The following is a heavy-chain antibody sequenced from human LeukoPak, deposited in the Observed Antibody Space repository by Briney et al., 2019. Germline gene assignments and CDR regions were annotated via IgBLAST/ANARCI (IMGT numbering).Heavy chain of an antibody. CDR2: IYPGDSDT. J-gene: IGHJ4*02. CDR1: GYTFTNFW. CDR3: ARRLSSTPLYDY. V-gene: IGHV5-51*01. Sequence: GESLKISCKGSGYTFTNFWIGWVRQMPGKGLEWMGIIYPGDSDTRYSSSFQGQVTISADKSISTAYLQWSSLKASDTTMYYCARRLSSTPLYDYWGQGTLVTDSS. D-gene: IGHD2-2*01.